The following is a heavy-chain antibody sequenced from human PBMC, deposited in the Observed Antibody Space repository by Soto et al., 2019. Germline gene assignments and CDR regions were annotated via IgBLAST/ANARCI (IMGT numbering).Heavy chain of an antibody. Sequence: GGSLRLSCTASGLTFGDYAMSWFRQAPGKGLEWVGFIRSKAYGGTTEYAASVKGRFTISRDDSKSIAYLQMNSLKTEDTAVYYCTRVLRYFDRSYYFDYWGQGTLVTVSS. CDR1: GLTFGDYA. J-gene: IGHJ4*02. V-gene: IGHV3-49*03. CDR3: TRVLRYFDRSYYFDY. D-gene: IGHD3-9*01. CDR2: IRSKAYGGTT.